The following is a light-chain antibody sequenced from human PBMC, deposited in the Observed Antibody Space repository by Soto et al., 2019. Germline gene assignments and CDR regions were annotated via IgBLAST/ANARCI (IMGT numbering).Light chain of an antibody. Sequence: EVVLTQSPGTLSLSPGERATLSCRASQRFSGSYLAWYQQKSGQAPRLLIYGASNRATGVPDRFSGSGSGTDFTLTISRLEPEDFAVYYCHQYGTSPQISFGGGTKVEMK. CDR1: QRFSGSY. V-gene: IGKV3-20*01. CDR3: HQYGTSPQIS. J-gene: IGKJ4*01. CDR2: GAS.